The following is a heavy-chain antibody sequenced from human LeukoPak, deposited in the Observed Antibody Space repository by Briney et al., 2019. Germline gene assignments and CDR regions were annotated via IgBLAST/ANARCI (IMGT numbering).Heavy chain of an antibody. CDR1: GFSFSSYS. J-gene: IGHJ4*02. V-gene: IGHV3-21*01. D-gene: IGHD6-6*01. Sequence: GGSLRLSCVASGFSFSSYSMNWVPQAPGKGREGGSTISSGTGSYIYYADSMRGRFTISKDNAKNSLYLQMNSLRAEDTAVYYCARCSGVFGSSGYWGQGTLVTVSS. CDR3: ARCSGVFGSSGY. CDR2: ISSGTGSYI.